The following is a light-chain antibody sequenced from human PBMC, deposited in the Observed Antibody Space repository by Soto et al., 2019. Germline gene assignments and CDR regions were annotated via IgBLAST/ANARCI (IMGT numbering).Light chain of an antibody. J-gene: IGKJ2*01. Sequence: DVVMTQSPLSLAVTLGQPASISCRSSQSLVYSNGVTYLNWFQQRPGQSPRRLIHKVSNRDSGVPDRFSGSASGTDFTLKIRRVEAEDVGVYYFMQGTHWPYTFGQGTKLEIK. CDR1: QSLVYSNGVTY. V-gene: IGKV2-30*01. CDR3: MQGTHWPYT. CDR2: KVS.